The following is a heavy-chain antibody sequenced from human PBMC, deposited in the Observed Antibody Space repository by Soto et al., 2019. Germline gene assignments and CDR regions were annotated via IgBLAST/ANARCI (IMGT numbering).Heavy chain of an antibody. CDR3: ARDPSHGSGSYLDY. D-gene: IGHD3-10*01. CDR2: IWFDGSNK. V-gene: IGHV3-33*01. J-gene: IGHJ4*02. Sequence: GGSLRLSCAASGFTFSDYGMHWVRKAPGKGLEWVAVIWFDGSNKYYADSVKGRFTLSRDNSKNTLYLQMNGLRAEDTGVFYCARDPSHGSGSYLDYWGQGTLVTVSS. CDR1: GFTFSDYG.